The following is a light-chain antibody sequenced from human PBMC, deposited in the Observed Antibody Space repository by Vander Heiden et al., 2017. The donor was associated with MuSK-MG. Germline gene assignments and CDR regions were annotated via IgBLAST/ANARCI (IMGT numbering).Light chain of an antibody. Sequence: QPALTQPASVSVSPGQSITIPCTGTSSDVGGYNYVSWYQQHPGKAPKLMIYDVSNRPSGVSNRFSGSKSGNTASLTISGLQAEDEADYYCSSYTSSSTLVFGGGTKLTVL. J-gene: IGLJ2*01. CDR1: SSDVGGYNY. CDR2: DVS. V-gene: IGLV2-14*03. CDR3: SSYTSSSTLV.